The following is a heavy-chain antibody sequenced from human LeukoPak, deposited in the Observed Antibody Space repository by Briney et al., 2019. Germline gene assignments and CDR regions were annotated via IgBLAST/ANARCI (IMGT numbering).Heavy chain of an antibody. CDR1: GFTFSSWW. CDR3: ARLYDRRDLLAFDY. CDR2: IKQDGSVT. Sequence: PGGSLRLSCAASGFTFSSWWMSWVRQAPGKALEWVANIKQDGSVTFYEDSVKGRFTLSRDNARSSLYLQMDSLRAEDTAVYYCARLYDRRDLLAFDYWGQGALVTVSS. J-gene: IGHJ4*02. V-gene: IGHV3-7*01. D-gene: IGHD3-22*01.